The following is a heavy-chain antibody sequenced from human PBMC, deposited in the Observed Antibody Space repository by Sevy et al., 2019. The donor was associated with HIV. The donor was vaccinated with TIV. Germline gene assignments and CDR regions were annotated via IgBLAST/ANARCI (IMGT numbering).Heavy chain of an antibody. Sequence: GGSLRLSCAASGFTFSSYGMHWVRQAPGKGLEWVAVISYDGSNKYYADSVKGRFTISRDNSKNPLYRQMNSLRAGDTAVYYCAKDTRWFGEFRSLYYYGMDVWGQGTTVTVSS. D-gene: IGHD3-10*01. CDR2: ISYDGSNK. J-gene: IGHJ6*02. CDR3: AKDTRWFGEFRSLYYYGMDV. V-gene: IGHV3-30*18. CDR1: GFTFSSYG.